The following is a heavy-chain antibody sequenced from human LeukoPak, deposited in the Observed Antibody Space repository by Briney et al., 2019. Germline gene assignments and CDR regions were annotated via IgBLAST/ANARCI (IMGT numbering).Heavy chain of an antibody. Sequence: APVKVSCKASGYTFTGYYMHWVRQAPGQGLEWMGWINPNSGGTNYAQKFQGRVTMTRDTSVSTAYMELSRLRSDDTAVYYCARTPFLFYDSSGYQVDYWGQGTLVTVSS. CDR2: INPNSGGT. V-gene: IGHV1-2*02. D-gene: IGHD3-22*01. CDR1: GYTFTGYY. J-gene: IGHJ4*02. CDR3: ARTPFLFYDSSGYQVDY.